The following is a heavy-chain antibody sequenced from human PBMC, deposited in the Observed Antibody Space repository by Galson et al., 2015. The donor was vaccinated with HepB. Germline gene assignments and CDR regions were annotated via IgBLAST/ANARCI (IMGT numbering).Heavy chain of an antibody. CDR2: ISGYDGST. CDR3: ARDSRLELQLNNYYSYGMDV. V-gene: IGHV1-18*01. CDR1: GYSFTSYG. Sequence: SVKVSCKASGYSFTSYGISWLRQAPGQGLEWMGWISGYDGSTNYAPKFKGRVTMTTQPSTGTTFMEMRSLRSGDTAVYFCARDSRLELQLNNYYSYGMDVWGQGTAVVVS. D-gene: IGHD1-7*01. J-gene: IGHJ6*02.